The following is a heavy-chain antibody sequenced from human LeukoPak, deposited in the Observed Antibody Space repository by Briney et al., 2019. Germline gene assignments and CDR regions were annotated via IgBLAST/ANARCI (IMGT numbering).Heavy chain of an antibody. J-gene: IGHJ4*02. V-gene: IGHV4-38-2*02. CDR2: IYHSGST. CDR1: GYSISSGYY. CDR3: ARVTYYDFWSGYHTFDY. D-gene: IGHD3-3*01. Sequence: SETLSLTCTVSGYSISSGYYWGWIRQPPGKGLEWIGSIYHSGSTYYNPSLKSRVTISVDTSKNQFSLKLSSVTAADTAVYYCARVTYYDFWSGYHTFDYWVQGTLVTVSS.